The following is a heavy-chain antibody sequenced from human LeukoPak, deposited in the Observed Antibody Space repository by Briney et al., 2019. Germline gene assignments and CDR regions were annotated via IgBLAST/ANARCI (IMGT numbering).Heavy chain of an antibody. CDR2: IYYSGST. CDR1: GGSISNYY. Sequence: SETLSLTCTVSGGSISNYYWGWIRQPPGEGLEWIGSIYYSGSTYYNSSLQSRVTISVHMSNYQFALKLSSVTAADTAVYYCTRGTGAGLIDYWGQGTLVTVPS. V-gene: IGHV4-39*06. CDR3: TRGTGAGLIDY. D-gene: IGHD2-8*02. J-gene: IGHJ4*02.